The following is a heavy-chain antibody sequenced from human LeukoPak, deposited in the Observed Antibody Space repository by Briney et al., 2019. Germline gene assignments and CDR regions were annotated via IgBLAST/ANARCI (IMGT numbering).Heavy chain of an antibody. CDR2: ISGSGGST. V-gene: IGHV3-23*01. Sequence: GGSLRLSCAASGFTFSSYAMSWVRQAPGKGLEWVSAISGSGGSTYYADSVKSRFTISRDNSKNTLYLQMNSLRAEDTAVYYCAKSGSGTTRGWFDPWGQGTLVTVSS. J-gene: IGHJ5*02. CDR1: GFTFSSYA. D-gene: IGHD3-10*01. CDR3: AKSGSGTTRGWFDP.